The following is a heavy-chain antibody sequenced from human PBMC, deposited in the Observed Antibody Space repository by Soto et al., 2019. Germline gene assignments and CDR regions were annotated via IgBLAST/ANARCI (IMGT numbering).Heavy chain of an antibody. J-gene: IGHJ4*02. CDR2: IIPIFGTA. V-gene: IGHV1-69*13. Sequence: SVKVSCKASGGTFSSYAISWVRQAPGRGLEWMGGIIPIFGTANYAQKFQGRVTITADESTSTAYMELSSLRSEDTAVYYCARDPYYYDSSGYYVHYFDYWGQGTLVTVSS. CDR1: GGTFSSYA. D-gene: IGHD3-22*01. CDR3: ARDPYYYDSSGYYVHYFDY.